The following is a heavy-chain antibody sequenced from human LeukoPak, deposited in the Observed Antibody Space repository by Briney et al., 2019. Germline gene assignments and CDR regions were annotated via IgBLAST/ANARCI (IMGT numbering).Heavy chain of an antibody. D-gene: IGHD6-19*01. CDR1: GFTFSSYA. V-gene: IGHV3-30-3*01. J-gene: IGHJ6*02. Sequence: GGSLRLSCAASGFTFSSYAMHWVRQAPGKGLEWVAVISYDGSNKYYADSVKGRFTISRDNSKNTLYLQMNSLRAEDTAVYYCARGPFGSGFYGLDVWGQGTTVTVSS. CDR3: ARGPFGSGFYGLDV. CDR2: ISYDGSNK.